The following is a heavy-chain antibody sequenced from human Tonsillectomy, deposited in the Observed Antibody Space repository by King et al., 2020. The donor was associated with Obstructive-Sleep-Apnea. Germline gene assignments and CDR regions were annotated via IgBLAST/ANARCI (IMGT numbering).Heavy chain of an antibody. CDR3: ARNTEHYYYYGMDV. J-gene: IGHJ6*02. CDR2: IYYSGST. CDR1: GDSISSYY. D-gene: IGHD1-26*01. V-gene: IGHV4-59*08. Sequence: QLQESGPGLVKPSETLSLTCTVSGDSISSYYWSWIRRPPGKGLEWIGYIYYSGSTKYNPSLKSRVTISVDTSKNQFSLKLSSVTAADTAVYYCARNTEHYYYYGMDVWGQGTTVTVSS.